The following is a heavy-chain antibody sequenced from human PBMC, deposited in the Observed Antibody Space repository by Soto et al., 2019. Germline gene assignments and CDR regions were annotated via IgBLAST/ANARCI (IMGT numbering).Heavy chain of an antibody. V-gene: IGHV1-69*02. D-gene: IGHD6-13*01. CDR2: IIPILGIA. CDR3: ARGSSSSSSDYFDY. J-gene: IGHJ4*02. CDR1: GGTFSSYT. Sequence: QVQLVQSGAEVKKPGSSVKVSCKASGGTFSSYTISWVRQAPGQGLEWMGRIIPILGIANYAQKFQGRVTITADKSTSTAYVELSSLRSEDTAVYYCARGSSSSSSDYFDYWGQGTLVTVSS.